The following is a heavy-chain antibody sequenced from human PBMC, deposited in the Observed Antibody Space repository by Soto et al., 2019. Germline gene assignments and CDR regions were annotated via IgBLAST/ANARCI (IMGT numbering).Heavy chain of an antibody. CDR3: ASWGNLGYCSGGSCYLQRDY. CDR1: GYTFTSYD. D-gene: IGHD2-15*01. CDR2: MNPNSGNT. V-gene: IGHV1-8*01. Sequence: ASVKVSCKASGYTFTSYDINWVRQATGQGLEWMGWMNPNSGNTGYAQKFQGRVTMTRNTSISTAYMELSSLRSEDTAVYYCASWGNLGYCSGGSCYLQRDYWGQGTLVTVSS. J-gene: IGHJ4*02.